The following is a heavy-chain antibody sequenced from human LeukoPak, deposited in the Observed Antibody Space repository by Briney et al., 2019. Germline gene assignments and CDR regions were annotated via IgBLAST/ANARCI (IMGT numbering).Heavy chain of an antibody. J-gene: IGHJ4*02. V-gene: IGHV3-66*01. CDR3: AKVAPAGTYFDS. D-gene: IGHD6-13*01. Sequence: SVKGRFTISRDSPMDTLYLQMNSLRAEDTAVYYCAKVAPAGTYFDSWGQGTLVTVSS.